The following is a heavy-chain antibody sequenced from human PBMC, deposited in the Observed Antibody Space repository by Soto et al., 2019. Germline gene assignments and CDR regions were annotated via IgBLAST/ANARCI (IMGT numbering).Heavy chain of an antibody. CDR2: IYYSGST. J-gene: IGHJ2*01. V-gene: IGHV4-59*01. Sequence: QVQLQESGPGLVNPSETLSLTCTVSGGSMSTFYWSWIRQPPGKGLEWIGYIYYSGSTNYNASLKSRITMSVDTSINHFSLKLSSVTAADTAVYYCARGGWYLDIWGRGTLVTVSS. CDR1: GGSMSTFY. CDR3: ARGGWYLDI.